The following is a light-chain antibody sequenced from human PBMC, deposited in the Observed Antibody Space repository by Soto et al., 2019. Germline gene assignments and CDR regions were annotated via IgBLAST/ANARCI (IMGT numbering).Light chain of an antibody. J-gene: IGKJ1*01. CDR2: KAS. Sequence: DIEMTQSPSTLSGSVGDRATISCRASQTISSWLAWYQQKPGKAPKLLIYKASTLTSGVPSRFRGSGSGTECTLTISSLQPDDFATYYCQHYNSYSEAFGQGTKVDIK. CDR1: QTISSW. CDR3: QHYNSYSEA. V-gene: IGKV1-5*03.